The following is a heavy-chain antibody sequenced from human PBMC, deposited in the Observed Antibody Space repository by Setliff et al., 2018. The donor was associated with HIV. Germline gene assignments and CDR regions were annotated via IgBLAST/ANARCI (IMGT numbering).Heavy chain of an antibody. CDR2: MNPNSGNA. CDR1: GYTFTSYD. CDR3: ARARRYSYDRGRRNHYYIDV. Sequence: ASVKVSCKASGYTFTSYDINWVRQATGQGLEWMGWMNPNSGNAGYAQKFQGRVTMTRDASISTAYMELNTLKFEDTAVYYCARARRYSYDRGRRNHYYIDVWGKGTTVTVSS. V-gene: IGHV1-8*02. D-gene: IGHD3-22*01. J-gene: IGHJ6*03.